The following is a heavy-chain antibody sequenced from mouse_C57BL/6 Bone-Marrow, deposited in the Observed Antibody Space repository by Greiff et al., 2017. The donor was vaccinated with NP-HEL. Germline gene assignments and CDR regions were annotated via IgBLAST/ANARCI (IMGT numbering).Heavy chain of an antibody. D-gene: IGHD6-5*01. CDR1: GYSITSGYY. J-gene: IGHJ3*01. CDR3: ARDPYPI. Sequence: EVHLVESGPGLVKPSQSLSLTCSVTGYSITSGYYWNWIRQFPGNKLEWMGYISYDGSNNYNPSLKNRISITRDTSKNQFFLKLNSVTTEDTATYYCARDPYPIWGQGTLVTVSA. V-gene: IGHV3-6*01. CDR2: ISYDGSN.